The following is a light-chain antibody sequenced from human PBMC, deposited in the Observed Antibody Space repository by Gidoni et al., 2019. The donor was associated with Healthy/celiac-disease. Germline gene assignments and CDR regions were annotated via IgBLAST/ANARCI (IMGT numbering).Light chain of an antibody. CDR3: LLSYIGARV. Sequence: QAVVTQEPSLPVSPGGTVTLTCGSSTGAVTSGHYPYWFQQKPCQAPRTLIYDTSNKHSWTPARFSGSLLGGKAALTLSGAQPEDEAEYYCLLSYIGARVFGGGTKLTVL. V-gene: IGLV7-46*01. J-gene: IGLJ3*02. CDR1: TGAVTSGHY. CDR2: DTS.